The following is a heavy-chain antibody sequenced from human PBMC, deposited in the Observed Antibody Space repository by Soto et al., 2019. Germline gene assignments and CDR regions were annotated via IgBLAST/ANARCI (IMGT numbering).Heavy chain of an antibody. CDR2: IYYSGST. V-gene: IGHV4-59*08. CDR3: ARSVDP. CDR1: GGSISSYF. Sequence: PSETLSLTCTVSGGSISSYFWSWIRHPPGKGLEWIGYIYYSGSTNYNPSLKSRVTISVDTSKNQFSLKLNSMTAADTAVYYCARSVDPWGQGTLVTVSS. J-gene: IGHJ5*02.